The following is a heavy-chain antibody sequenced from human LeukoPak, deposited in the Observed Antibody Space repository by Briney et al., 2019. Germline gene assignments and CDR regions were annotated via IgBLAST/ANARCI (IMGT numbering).Heavy chain of an antibody. Sequence: GESLKISCKASGYSYTSNWIGWVRQMPGRGLEWMAVIFPGDSDTKYSPSFQGQVTISVDKSISTAYVQWSSLKASDSAMYYCARMRKLQPWDYYFDYWGQGTLVTVSS. CDR1: GYSYTSNW. D-gene: IGHD1-1*01. CDR3: ARMRKLQPWDYYFDY. CDR2: IFPGDSDT. J-gene: IGHJ4*02. V-gene: IGHV5-51*01.